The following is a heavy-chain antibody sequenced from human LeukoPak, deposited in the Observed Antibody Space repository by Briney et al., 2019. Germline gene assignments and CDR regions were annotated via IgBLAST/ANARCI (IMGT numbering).Heavy chain of an antibody. CDR2: ISSSSSYI. D-gene: IGHD1-7*01. Sequence: GGSLRLSCAASGFTFSSYSMNWVRQAPGKGLEWVSSISSSSSYIYYTDSVKGRFTISRDNAKNSLYLQMNSLRAEDTAVYYCARDRGELHAFDIWGQGTMVTVSS. CDR1: GFTFSSYS. J-gene: IGHJ3*02. CDR3: ARDRGELHAFDI. V-gene: IGHV3-21*01.